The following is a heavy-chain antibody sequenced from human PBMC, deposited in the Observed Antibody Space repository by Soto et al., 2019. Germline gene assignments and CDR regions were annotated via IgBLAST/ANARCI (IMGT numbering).Heavy chain of an antibody. D-gene: IGHD6-19*01. J-gene: IGHJ3*02. CDR2: IRSKANSYAT. CDR3: TRRLAVAGTGAFDI. Sequence: GGSLRLSCAASGFTFSGSAMHWVRQASGKGLEWVGRIRSKANSYATAYAASVKGRFTISRDDSKNTAYLQMNSLKTEDTAVYYCTRRLAVAGTGAFDIWGQGTMVTVSS. V-gene: IGHV3-73*01. CDR1: GFTFSGSA.